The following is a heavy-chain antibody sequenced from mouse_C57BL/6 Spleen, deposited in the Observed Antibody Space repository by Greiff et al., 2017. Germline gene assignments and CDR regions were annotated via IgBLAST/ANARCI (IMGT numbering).Heavy chain of an antibody. Sequence: VMLVESGAELVKPGASVKISCKASGYAFSSYWMNWVKQRPGKGLEWIGQIYPGDGDTNYNGKFKGKATLTADKYSSTAYMQLSSLTSEDSAVYFCARSDGSSMDYWGQGTSVTVSS. CDR1: GYAFSSYW. CDR2: IYPGDGDT. V-gene: IGHV1-80*01. CDR3: ARSDGSSMDY. J-gene: IGHJ4*01.